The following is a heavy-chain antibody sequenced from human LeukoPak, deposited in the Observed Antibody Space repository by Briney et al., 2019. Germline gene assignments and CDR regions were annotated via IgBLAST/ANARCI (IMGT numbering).Heavy chain of an antibody. Sequence: GGSLRLSCAVSGFTFSNCAMSWVRQAPGKGLEWVSGIYSGGTTYYADSVKGRVTISRDSSKNTLYLQMNSLRAEDTAVYYCARDRRDGYCLGHWGQGTLVTVSS. CDR3: ARDRRDGYCLGH. V-gene: IGHV3-66*01. J-gene: IGHJ4*02. CDR1: GFTFSNCA. CDR2: IYSGGTT. D-gene: IGHD5-24*01.